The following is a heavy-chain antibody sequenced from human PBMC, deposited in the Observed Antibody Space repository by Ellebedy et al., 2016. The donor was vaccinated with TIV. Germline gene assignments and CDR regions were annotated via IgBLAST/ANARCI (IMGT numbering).Heavy chain of an antibody. Sequence: SETLSFTCVISGDSVSTDIGWNWIRPSPSRGLEWLGRTYYRSKWNNDYAVSLKSRITINPDTSKNLFSLQLNSVTPEDTAVYYCARGWFGSGMGVWGQGTTVTVSS. CDR1: GDSVSTDIG. CDR3: ARGWFGSGMGV. J-gene: IGHJ6*02. D-gene: IGHD3-10*01. V-gene: IGHV6-1*01. CDR2: TYYRSKWNN.